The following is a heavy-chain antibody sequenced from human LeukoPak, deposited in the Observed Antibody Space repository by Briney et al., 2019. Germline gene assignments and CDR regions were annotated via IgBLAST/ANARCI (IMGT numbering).Heavy chain of an antibody. CDR2: IYYSGST. V-gene: IGHV4-39*07. CDR1: GGSISSSGYY. D-gene: IGHD3-9*01. CDR3: ARWGRYFDWLPSAFDI. Sequence: PSETLSLTCTVSGGSISSSGYYWGWIRQPPGKGLEWIASIYYSGSTNYNPSLKSRVTISVDTSKNQFSLKPSSVTAADTAVYYCARWGRYFDWLPSAFDIWGQGTMVTVSS. J-gene: IGHJ3*02.